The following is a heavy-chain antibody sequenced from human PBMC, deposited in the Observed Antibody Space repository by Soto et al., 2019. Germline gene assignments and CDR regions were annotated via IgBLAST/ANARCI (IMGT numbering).Heavy chain of an antibody. CDR1: GFTFSNYA. Sequence: PGGSLRLSCAASGFTFSNYAMSWVRQAPGKGLEWVSVISASGGSTYYADSVKGRFTISRDNSKNTLYLQMNSLRAEDTAVYYCAKDDDYYYGSGSRASYYMDVWGKGTTVTVSS. J-gene: IGHJ6*03. V-gene: IGHV3-23*01. D-gene: IGHD3-10*01. CDR3: AKDDDYYYGSGSRASYYMDV. CDR2: ISASGGST.